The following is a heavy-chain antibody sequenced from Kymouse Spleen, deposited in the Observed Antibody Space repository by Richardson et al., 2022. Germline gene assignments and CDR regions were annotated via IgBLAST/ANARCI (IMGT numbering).Heavy chain of an antibody. V-gene: IGHV4-59*01. CDR2: IYYSGST. D-gene: IGHD6-6*01. Sequence: QVQLQESGPGLVKPSETLSLTCTVSGGSISSYYWSWIRQPPGKGLEWIGYIYYSGSTNYNPSLKSRVTISVDTSKNQFSLKLSSVTAADTAVYYCARDHGSSSYFDYWGQGTLVTVSS. CDR3: ARDHGSSSYFDY. CDR1: GGSISSYY. J-gene: IGHJ4*02.